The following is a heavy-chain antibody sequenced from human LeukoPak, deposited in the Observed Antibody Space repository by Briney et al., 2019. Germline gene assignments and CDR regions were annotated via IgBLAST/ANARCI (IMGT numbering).Heavy chain of an antibody. Sequence: PGGTLRLSCAASGFSFRSHAMNWVRQAPGKGLEWVSAISGNGHAYYADSVKGRFTISRDNSKNTLYLQMNSLRAEDTAVYYCARVHRLWGSYRKPGFDYWGQGTLVTVSS. CDR1: GFSFRSHA. CDR3: ARVHRLWGSYRKPGFDY. V-gene: IGHV3-23*01. CDR2: ISGNGHA. J-gene: IGHJ4*02. D-gene: IGHD3-16*02.